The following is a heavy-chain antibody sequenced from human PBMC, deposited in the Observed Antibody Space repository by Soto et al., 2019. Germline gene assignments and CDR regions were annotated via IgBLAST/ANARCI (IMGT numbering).Heavy chain of an antibody. D-gene: IGHD4-4*01. V-gene: IGHV3-23*01. J-gene: IGHJ2*01. CDR2: ISGSVGST. Sequence: EVQLLESGGGLVQPGGSLRLSCAASGFTFSSYARSWVRRAPGKGLEWVSAISGSVGSTYYADSVKGRFTISRDNSKNTMYQQMNSMRAEDTAVYYCAKAIAGNYGRPYWYFDLWGRGTLATVSS. CDR3: AKAIAGNYGRPYWYFDL. CDR1: GFTFSSYA.